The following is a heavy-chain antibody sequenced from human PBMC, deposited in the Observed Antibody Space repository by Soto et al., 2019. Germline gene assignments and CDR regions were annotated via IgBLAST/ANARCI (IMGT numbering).Heavy chain of an antibody. V-gene: IGHV1-46*01. CDR3: ARESAGRDEVPSSGVFDF. J-gene: IGHJ4*02. D-gene: IGHD2-15*01. Sequence: QVQLVQSGAEVKKPGASVRASCKASGYFFASYSMHWVRQAPGQGLEWMGMINPSVGSTSYVEKFQGRVTMTRDTATSTVYMELSSLRSEDTAVYYCARESAGRDEVPSSGVFDFWGQGTLVTVSS. CDR1: GYFFASYS. CDR2: INPSVGST.